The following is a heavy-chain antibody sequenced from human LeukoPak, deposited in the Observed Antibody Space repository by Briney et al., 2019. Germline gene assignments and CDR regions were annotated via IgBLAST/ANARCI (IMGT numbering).Heavy chain of an antibody. D-gene: IGHD1-7*01. CDR3: ARGPLTGTTSGFDP. Sequence: SETLSLTCTVSGGSISSYYWSWIRQPPGKGLEWIGYIYYSGSTNYNPSLKSRVTISVDTSKNQFSLKLSSVTAADTAVYYCARGPLTGTTSGFDPWGQGILVTVSS. V-gene: IGHV4-59*01. J-gene: IGHJ5*02. CDR1: GGSISSYY. CDR2: IYYSGST.